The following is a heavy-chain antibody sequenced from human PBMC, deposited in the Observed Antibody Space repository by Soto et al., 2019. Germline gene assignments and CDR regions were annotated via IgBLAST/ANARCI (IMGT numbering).Heavy chain of an antibody. CDR1: GFSFQDHS. J-gene: IGHJ4*01. Sequence: GGSLRLSCVGSGFSFQDHSMNWVRQPPGKGLQWISYISSSSENIYYADSVKGRFTVSRDNAKNTLFLQMNSLRDDDSAIYYCARLPKGSVVTGWGQGSLVTVSS. CDR2: ISSSSENI. D-gene: IGHD2-21*02. V-gene: IGHV3-48*02. CDR3: ARLPKGSVVTG.